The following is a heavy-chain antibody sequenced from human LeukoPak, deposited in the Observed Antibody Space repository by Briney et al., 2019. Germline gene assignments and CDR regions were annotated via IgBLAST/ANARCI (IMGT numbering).Heavy chain of an antibody. V-gene: IGHV4-34*01. D-gene: IGHD1-1*01. CDR2: INHSGGT. CDR3: ARVLKTKLAIVKNWYFDL. J-gene: IGHJ2*01. CDR1: GGSFSGYS. Sequence: PSETLSLTCAVYGGSFSGYSWSWIRQPPGKGLEWIGEINHSGGTNYNPSLKSRVTMSVDTSDNQFSLNLNSLTAADTAVYYCARVLKTKLAIVKNWYFDLWGRGTLVTVSS.